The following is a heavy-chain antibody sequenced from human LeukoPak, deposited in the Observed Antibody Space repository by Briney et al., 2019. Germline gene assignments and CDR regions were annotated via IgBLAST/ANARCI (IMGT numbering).Heavy chain of an antibody. V-gene: IGHV4-59*01. J-gene: IGHJ4*02. CDR2: IYYSGST. CDR1: GGSISSYY. CDR3: ARGGEGMVTPIIGHDY. Sequence: SETLSLTCTVSGGSISSYYWSWIRKPPGKGLEWIGYIYYSGSTNYNPSLKSRVTISVDTSKNQFSLKLSSVTAADTAVYYCARGGEGMVTPIIGHDYWGQGTLVTVSS. D-gene: IGHD4-23*01.